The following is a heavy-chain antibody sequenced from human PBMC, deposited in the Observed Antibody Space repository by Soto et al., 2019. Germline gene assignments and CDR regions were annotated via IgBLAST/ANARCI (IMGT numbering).Heavy chain of an antibody. D-gene: IGHD3-22*01. CDR2: ISSSSSTI. J-gene: IGHJ3*02. CDR1: GFTFSSYS. V-gene: IGHV3-48*01. Sequence: EVQLVESGGGLVQPGGSLRLSCAASGFTFSSYSMNWVRQAPGKGLEWVSYISSSSSTIYYADSVKGRFTISRDNAKNSLYLQMNSLRAEDTAVYYCARVSSGSSGEDAFDIWGQGTMVTVSS. CDR3: ARVSSGSSGEDAFDI.